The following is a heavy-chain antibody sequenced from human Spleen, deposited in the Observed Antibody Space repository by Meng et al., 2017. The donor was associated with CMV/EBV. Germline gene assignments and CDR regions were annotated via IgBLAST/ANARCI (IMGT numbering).Heavy chain of an antibody. V-gene: IGHV3-23*01. CDR1: GFTFSSYA. Sequence: GGSLRLSCAASGFTFSSYAMSWVRQAPGKGLEWVSAISGSGGSTYYADSVMGRFTISRDNAKKSLYLQMNSLRAEDTALYYCAKANGWYEAFDIWGQGTKVTVSS. CDR2: ISGSGGST. J-gene: IGHJ3*02. D-gene: IGHD6-19*01. CDR3: AKANGWYEAFDI.